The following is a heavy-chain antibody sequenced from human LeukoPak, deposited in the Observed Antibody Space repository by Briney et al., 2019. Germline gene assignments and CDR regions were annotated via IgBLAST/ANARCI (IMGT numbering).Heavy chain of an antibody. J-gene: IGHJ6*03. V-gene: IGHV3-23*01. Sequence: QTGGSLRLSCAASGFTFSSYAMSWLRQAPGKGLEWVSAISGSGGSTYYADSVKGRFTISRDNSKNTLYLQMNSLRAEDTAVYYSAKQVYYYYYMDVWGKGTTVTVSS. CDR2: ISGSGGST. CDR3: AKQVYYYYYMDV. CDR1: GFTFSSYA.